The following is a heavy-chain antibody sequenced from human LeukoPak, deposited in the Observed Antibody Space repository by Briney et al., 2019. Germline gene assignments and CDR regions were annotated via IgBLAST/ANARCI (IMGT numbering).Heavy chain of an antibody. J-gene: IGHJ6*03. CDR2: INHDTGGT. Sequence: APVKVSCTASGYTFTDNYMHWVRQAPGQGLEWMGRINHDTGGTQYAHTLQGRITMTRDTSISTAYMELSRLRSDDTAVYYCARGEAGTLKWDTYQSMTSHYYLDVWGKGTTVTVSS. CDR1: GYTFTDNY. V-gene: IGHV1-2*02. D-gene: IGHD1-26*01. CDR3: ARGEAGTLKWDTYQSMTSHYYLDV.